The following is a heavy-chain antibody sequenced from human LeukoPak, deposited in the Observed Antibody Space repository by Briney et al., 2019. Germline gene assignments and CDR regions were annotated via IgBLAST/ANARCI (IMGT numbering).Heavy chain of an antibody. CDR1: GFTFSSYG. V-gene: IGHV3-30*18. CDR2: ISYDGSNK. D-gene: IGHD3-10*01. Sequence: GSLRLSCAASGFTFSSYGMHWVRQAPGKGLEGVAVISYDGSNKYYADSVKGRFTISRDNSKNTLYLQMNSLRAEDTAVYYCAKDSYYYGSGSFDYWGQGTLVTVSS. CDR3: AKDSYYYGSGSFDY. J-gene: IGHJ4*02.